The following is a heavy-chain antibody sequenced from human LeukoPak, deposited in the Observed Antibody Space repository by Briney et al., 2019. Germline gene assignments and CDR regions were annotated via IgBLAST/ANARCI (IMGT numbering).Heavy chain of an antibody. V-gene: IGHV4-4*07. Sequence: KPSETLSLTCTVSGGSISSYYWSWIRQPAGKGLEWIGRIYTSGSTNYNPSLKSRVTMSVDTSKNQFSLKLSSVTAADTAVYYCARDRIAVAGRWFDPWGQGTLVTVSS. D-gene: IGHD6-19*01. CDR3: ARDRIAVAGRWFDP. CDR2: IYTSGST. CDR1: GGSISSYY. J-gene: IGHJ5*02.